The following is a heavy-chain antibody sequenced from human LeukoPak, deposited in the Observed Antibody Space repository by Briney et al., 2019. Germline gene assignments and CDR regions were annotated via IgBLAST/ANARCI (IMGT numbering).Heavy chain of an antibody. CDR1: GGTFSSYT. Sequence: GASVKVSCKASGGTFSSYTISWVRQAPGQGLEWMGGIIALFGTPDYAQKFQDRLTITADKSTSTAYMELSSLRSEDTAVYYCASATLRCSGGSCYEMDVWGKGTTVTVSS. J-gene: IGHJ6*04. D-gene: IGHD2-15*01. CDR3: ASATLRCSGGSCYEMDV. CDR2: IIALFGTP. V-gene: IGHV1-69*06.